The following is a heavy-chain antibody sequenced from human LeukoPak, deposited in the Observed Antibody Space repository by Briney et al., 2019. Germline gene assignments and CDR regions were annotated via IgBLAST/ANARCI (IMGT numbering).Heavy chain of an antibody. CDR3: AKWPEGAMDYFDY. J-gene: IGHJ4*02. V-gene: IGHV3-23*01. Sequence: GGSLGLSCAASGFIFSSYAMTWARQAPVKGLEWVSAISGDGTRTYYADSVKGRFTISRDNSKNTLYLEMSSLRVEDTAIYYCAKWPEGAMDYFDYWGQGTLVTVSS. CDR2: ISGDGTRT. D-gene: IGHD3-16*01. CDR1: GFIFSSYA.